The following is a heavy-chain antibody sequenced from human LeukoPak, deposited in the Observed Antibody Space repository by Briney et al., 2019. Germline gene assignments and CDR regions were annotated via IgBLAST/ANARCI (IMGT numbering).Heavy chain of an antibody. Sequence: SVKVSCKASGGTFSSYAISWVRQAPGQGLEWMGRIIPILGIANYAQKFQGRVTITADKSTSTAYMELSSLRSEDTAVYYCARDPGYCSGGSCYGYYYYGMDVWGQGTTVTVSS. D-gene: IGHD2-15*01. J-gene: IGHJ6*02. CDR3: ARDPGYCSGGSCYGYYYYGMDV. V-gene: IGHV1-69*04. CDR2: IIPILGIA. CDR1: GGTFSSYA.